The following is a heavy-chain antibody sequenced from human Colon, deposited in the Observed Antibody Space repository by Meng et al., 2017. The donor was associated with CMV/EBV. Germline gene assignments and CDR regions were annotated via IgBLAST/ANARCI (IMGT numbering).Heavy chain of an antibody. D-gene: IGHD1-26*01. CDR3: ARDPSGSRVPFDY. CDR1: GYTFSDYH. J-gene: IGHJ4*02. Sequence: VQLVQPGGEVKKPGASVKVSCKASGYTFSDYHIHWVRQAPGQGLEWMGWINSNSGATDYAQKFQGRLTMTRDTSITTVYMELSSLRSDDTAVYYCARDPSGSRVPFDYWGQGSLVTVSS. CDR2: INSNSGAT. V-gene: IGHV1-2*02.